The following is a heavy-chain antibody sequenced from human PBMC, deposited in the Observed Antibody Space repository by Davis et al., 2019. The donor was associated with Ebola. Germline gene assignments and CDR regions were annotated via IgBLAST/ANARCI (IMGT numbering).Heavy chain of an antibody. Sequence: MPSETLSLTCTVSGGSISSSSYYWGWIRQPPRKGLEWIGSIYYSGSTYYNPSLKSRVTISVDTSKNQFSLKLSSVTAADTAVYYCARGEVRYCSSTSCYNYGMDVWGQGTTVTVSS. D-gene: IGHD2-2*02. CDR3: ARGEVRYCSSTSCYNYGMDV. CDR2: IYYSGST. CDR1: GGSISSSSYY. V-gene: IGHV4-39*01. J-gene: IGHJ6*02.